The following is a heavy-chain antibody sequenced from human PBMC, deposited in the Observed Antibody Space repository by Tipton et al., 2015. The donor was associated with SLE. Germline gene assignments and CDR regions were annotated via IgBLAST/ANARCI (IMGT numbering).Heavy chain of an antibody. D-gene: IGHD3-3*01. Sequence: TLSLTCTVSGGSISSSNYYWGWIRQPPGKGLQWIGNVYNNGDTYYNPSLKSRVTISVDTSKNQFSLKLSSVTAADTAVYYCARGRFYDFWGGYYFDYWGQGTLVTVSS. CDR1: GGSISSSNYY. V-gene: IGHV4-39*07. CDR3: ARGRFYDFWGGYYFDY. CDR2: VYNNGDT. J-gene: IGHJ4*02.